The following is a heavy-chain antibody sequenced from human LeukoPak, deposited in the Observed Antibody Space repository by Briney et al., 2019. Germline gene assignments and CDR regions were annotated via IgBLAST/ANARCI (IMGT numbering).Heavy chain of an antibody. V-gene: IGHV3-11*04. CDR2: MDSSGNSI. J-gene: IGHJ4*02. Sequence: KPGGSLRLSCAASGFTFSDYYMNWIRQAPGKGLEWVSYMDSSGNSIYYADSVKGRFSISRDNAKNSLYLQMNSLKAEDTAVYYCARDRGGDYGILFDSWGQGTLLTVSS. CDR1: GFTFSDYY. D-gene: IGHD2-21*02. CDR3: ARDRGGDYGILFDS.